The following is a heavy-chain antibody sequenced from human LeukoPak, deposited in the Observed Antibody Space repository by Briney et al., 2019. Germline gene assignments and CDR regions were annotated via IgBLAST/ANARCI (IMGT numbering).Heavy chain of an antibody. CDR1: GFSFSNYG. Sequence: PGGSLRLSCAPPGFSFSNYGMNWVRKAPGKELEWVSGITGNGATTYYADSVKGRFTISRDNSRNTVYLQMNSLRAEDTAVYYCAKEAAAADFFDYWGQGTLVTVSS. V-gene: IGHV3-23*01. D-gene: IGHD6-13*01. CDR2: ITGNGATT. CDR3: AKEAAAADFFDY. J-gene: IGHJ4*02.